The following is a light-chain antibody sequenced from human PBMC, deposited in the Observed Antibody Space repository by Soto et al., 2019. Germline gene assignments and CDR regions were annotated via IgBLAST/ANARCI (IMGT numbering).Light chain of an antibody. J-gene: IGLJ3*02. V-gene: IGLV2-14*01. CDR2: DVS. CDR1: SSDVGGYNY. Sequence: QSALTQPASVSGSPGQSITISCTGTSSDVGGYNYVSWYQQHPGKAPKLTIYDVSNRPSGVSNRFSGSKSGNTASLTISGLQAEDEADYYCSSYTSSSTVFGGGTKVTVL. CDR3: SSYTSSSTV.